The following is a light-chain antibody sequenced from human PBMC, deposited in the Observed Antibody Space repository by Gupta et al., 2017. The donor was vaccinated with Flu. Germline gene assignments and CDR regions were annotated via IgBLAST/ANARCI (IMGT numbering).Light chain of an antibody. CDR2: RDI. V-gene: IGLV3-9*01. CDR3: QVWDSSTEV. J-gene: IGLJ2*01. CDR1: NIENRN. Sequence: WGENNIENRNVHWYQQKPGQAPVLVIYRDISRPAGIPERFSGPNSGNTATLTISGAQAGDEADYYCQVWDSSTEVFGGGTKLTAL.